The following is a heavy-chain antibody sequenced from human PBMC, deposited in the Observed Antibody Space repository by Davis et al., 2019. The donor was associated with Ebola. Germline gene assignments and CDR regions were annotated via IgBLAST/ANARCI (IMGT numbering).Heavy chain of an antibody. CDR2: INHSGST. V-gene: IGHV4-34*01. CDR1: GGSFSGYY. CDR3: ARGDWLYYYGMDV. Sequence: SQTLSLTCAVHGGSFSGYYWSWIRPPPGKGLEWIGEINHSGSTNYNPSLKNRVTISVDTSKIQFSLKLSSVTAADTAVYYCARGDWLYYYGMDVWGQGTTVTVSS. J-gene: IGHJ6*02. D-gene: IGHD2-21*01.